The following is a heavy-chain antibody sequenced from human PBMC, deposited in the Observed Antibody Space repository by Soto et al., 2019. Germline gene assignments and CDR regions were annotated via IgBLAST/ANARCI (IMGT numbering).Heavy chain of an antibody. J-gene: IGHJ5*02. D-gene: IGHD4-4*01. V-gene: IGHV4-4*02. CDR3: ARDPIHVYGYRNQYNEYSNYVA. CDR2: IYHSGST. CDR1: GGSISSSNW. Sequence: SETLSLTCAVSGGSISSSNWWSWVRQPPGKGLEWIGEIYHSGSTNYNPSLKSRVTISVDKSKNQFSLKLSSVTAADTAVYYCARDPIHVYGYRNQYNEYSNYVAWGQGTLVTVSS.